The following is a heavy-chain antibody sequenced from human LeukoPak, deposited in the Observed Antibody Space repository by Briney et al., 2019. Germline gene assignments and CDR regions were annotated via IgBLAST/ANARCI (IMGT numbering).Heavy chain of an antibody. J-gene: IGHJ3*02. CDR3: AREEVPHGFDI. V-gene: IGHV4-59*01. CDR2: IYYSGST. CDR1: GGSISTYY. Sequence: SQTLSLTCTVSGGSISTYYWSWIRQPPGKGLEYIGYIYYSGSTNYNPSLKSRVTMSLDTSKNQFSLKLSSVTAADTAVYYCAREEVPHGFDIWGQGTMVTVSS.